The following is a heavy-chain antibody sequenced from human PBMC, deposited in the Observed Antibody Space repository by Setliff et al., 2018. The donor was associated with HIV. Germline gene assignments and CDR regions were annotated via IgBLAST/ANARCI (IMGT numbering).Heavy chain of an antibody. V-gene: IGHV7-4-1*02. D-gene: IGHD2-8*01. CDR1: GYTFTNYA. CDR3: ARAGGGYCTNGVCFYPRAFYYYYMDV. CDR2: INTNTGNP. J-gene: IGHJ6*03. Sequence: GASVKVSCKASGYTFTNYAMNWVRQAPGQGLEWMGWINTNTGNPTYAQGFTGRFVFSLDTSVSTAFLQISSLRPEDMAVYYCARAGGGYCTNGVCFYPRAFYYYYMDVWGKGTTVTVSS.